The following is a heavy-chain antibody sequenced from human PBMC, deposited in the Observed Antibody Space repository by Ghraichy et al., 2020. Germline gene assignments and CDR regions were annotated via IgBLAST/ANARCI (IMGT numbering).Heavy chain of an antibody. CDR2: VSAGGGNT. D-gene: IGHD2-15*01. Sequence: GGSLRLSCAASGFTFSNSALTWVRQTPGKGLEWVSTVSAGGGNTYYADSVKGRFTISRDSSKSSLFLQMNNLRAEDTGVYYCARAVRMTVVTRGSYYFDYWGQGTLVTVSS. V-gene: IGHV3-23*01. CDR1: GFTFSNSA. J-gene: IGHJ4*02. CDR3: ARAVRMTVVTRGSYYFDY.